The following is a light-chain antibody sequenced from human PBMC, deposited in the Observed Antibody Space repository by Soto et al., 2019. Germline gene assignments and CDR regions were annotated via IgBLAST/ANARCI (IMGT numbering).Light chain of an antibody. CDR1: QSISNY. V-gene: IGKV1-39*01. CDR2: AES. Sequence: DMGMTQSPSSLSASVGDRVTITCRASQSISNYLTWYQHKPGKVPKLLIYAESSLQSEVPTRFSGSGSGTDFTLTINSLQPEDFATYYCQQSYGTPLTFGGGTKIQIK. CDR3: QQSYGTPLT. J-gene: IGKJ4*01.